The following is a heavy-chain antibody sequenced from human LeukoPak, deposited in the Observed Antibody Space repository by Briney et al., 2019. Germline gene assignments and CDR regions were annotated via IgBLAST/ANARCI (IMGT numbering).Heavy chain of an antibody. CDR3: ARDNLGRAFDI. CDR1: GGSISSGGYS. D-gene: IGHD1-14*01. Sequence: PSETLSLTCAVSGGSISSGGYSWSWIRQPPGKVLEWIGYIYHSGSTYYTPSLKSRVTISVDRSKNQFSLKLSSVTAADTAVYYCARDNLGRAFDIWGQGTMVTVSS. V-gene: IGHV4-30-2*01. CDR2: IYHSGST. J-gene: IGHJ3*02.